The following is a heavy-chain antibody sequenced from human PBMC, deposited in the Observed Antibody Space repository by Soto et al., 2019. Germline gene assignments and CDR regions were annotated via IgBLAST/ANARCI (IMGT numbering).Heavy chain of an antibody. D-gene: IGHD4-4*01. CDR3: ARDGLDMTTVTTPYYYYYGMDV. J-gene: IGHJ6*02. CDR1: GGSISSYY. V-gene: IGHV4-59*01. Sequence: PSETLSLTCTVSGGSISSYYWSWIRQPPGKGLEWIGYIYYSGSTNYNPSLKSRVTISVDTSKNQFSLKLSSVTAADTAVYYCARDGLDMTTVTTPYYYYYGMDVWGQGTTVTVSS. CDR2: IYYSGST.